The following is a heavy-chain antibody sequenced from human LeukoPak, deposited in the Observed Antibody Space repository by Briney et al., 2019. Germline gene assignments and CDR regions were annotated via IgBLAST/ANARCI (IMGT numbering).Heavy chain of an antibody. CDR3: ARKRWDSSGYCFDY. V-gene: IGHV4-31*03. CDR1: GGSXSXXGYY. Sequence: TXSXTCTXXGGSXSXXGYYWXXXRQXXGKXXXWXGYIYYSGSTYYNPSLKSRVTISVDTSKNQFSLKLSSVTAADTAVYYCARKRWDSSGYCFDYWGQGTLVTVSS. D-gene: IGHD3-22*01. CDR2: IYYSGST. J-gene: IGHJ4*02.